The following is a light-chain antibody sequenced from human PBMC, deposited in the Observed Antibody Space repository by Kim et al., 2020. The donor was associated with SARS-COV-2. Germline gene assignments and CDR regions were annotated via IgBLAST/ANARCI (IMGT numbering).Light chain of an antibody. V-gene: IGKV2-28*01. CDR1: ESVLDSDGYSD. CDR2: LGC. Sequence: EPASSSGRSSESVLDSDGYSDVGWYLQKPGQSPQLMINLGCRRAGGVPGRFSGSGAGTVFTLKSSRVEAEEVGVYYCMQALRAVTFGGGTKVEI. CDR3: MQALRAVT. J-gene: IGKJ4*02.